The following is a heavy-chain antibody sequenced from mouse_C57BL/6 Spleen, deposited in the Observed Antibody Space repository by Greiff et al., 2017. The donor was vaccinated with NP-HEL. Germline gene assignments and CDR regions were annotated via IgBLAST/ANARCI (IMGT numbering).Heavy chain of an antibody. CDR1: GFTFSSYG. J-gene: IGHJ4*01. CDR2: ISSGGSYT. V-gene: IGHV5-6*01. CDR3: ARAPDYAMDY. Sequence: EVKLVESGGDLVKPGGSLKLSCAASGFTFSSYGMSWVRQTPDKRLEWVATISSGGSYTYYPDSVKGRFTISRDNAKNTLYLQMSSLKSEDTAMYYCARAPDYAMDYWGQGTSVTVSS.